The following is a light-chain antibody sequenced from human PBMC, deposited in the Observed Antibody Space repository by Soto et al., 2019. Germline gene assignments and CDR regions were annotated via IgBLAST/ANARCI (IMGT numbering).Light chain of an antibody. V-gene: IGLV2-14*01. Sequence: QSVLTQPPSASESPGQSVTISCTGTSSDVGGYHYVSWYQHHPGRAPKLLIYEVIDRPSGVSDRFSGSKSGNTASLTISSLQFEDEADYYCCSYTTTYTLVFGGGTKLTVL. CDR1: SSDVGGYHY. J-gene: IGLJ3*02. CDR3: CSYTTTYTLV. CDR2: EVI.